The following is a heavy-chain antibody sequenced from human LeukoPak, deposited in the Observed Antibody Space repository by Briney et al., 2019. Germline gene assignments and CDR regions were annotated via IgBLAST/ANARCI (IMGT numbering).Heavy chain of an antibody. CDR1: GFSFNSDW. D-gene: IGHD3-16*01. J-gene: IGHJ4*02. Sequence: GGSLRLSCAASGFSFNSDWMDWVRQAPGKGLEWVANIKHDESEKNYLDSVKGRFTISRDNAQNSLYLQMNGLRVEDTAVYYCTRRLDDWGQGTLVIVSS. V-gene: IGHV3-7*01. CDR2: IKHDESEK. CDR3: TRRLDD.